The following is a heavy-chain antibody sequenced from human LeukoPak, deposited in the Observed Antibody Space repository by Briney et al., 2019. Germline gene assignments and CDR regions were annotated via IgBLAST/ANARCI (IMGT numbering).Heavy chain of an antibody. CDR3: ARFAAGGSYYYYMDV. CDR2: ISSSSSYI. V-gene: IGHV3-21*01. J-gene: IGHJ6*03. Sequence: GGSLRLSCAASGFTFSSYSMNWVRQAPGKGLEWISSISSSSSYIYYADSVKGRFTISRDNAKNSLYLQMISLRADDTAVYYCARFAAGGSYYYYMDVWGKGTTVTVSS. D-gene: IGHD6-25*01. CDR1: GFTFSSYS.